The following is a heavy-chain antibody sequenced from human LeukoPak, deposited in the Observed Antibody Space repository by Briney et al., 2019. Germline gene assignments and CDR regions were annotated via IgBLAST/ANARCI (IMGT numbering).Heavy chain of an antibody. V-gene: IGHV3-23*01. CDR3: ATTYYYGSSGYYYRSY. J-gene: IGHJ4*02. CDR2: ISGSGGST. CDR1: GFTFSSYA. Sequence: GGSLRLSCAASGFTFSSYAMSWVRQAPGKGLEWVSAISGSGGSTYYADSVKGRFTISRDNSKNTLYLQMNSLRAEDTAVYYCATTYYYGSSGYYYRSYWGQGTLVTVSS. D-gene: IGHD3-22*01.